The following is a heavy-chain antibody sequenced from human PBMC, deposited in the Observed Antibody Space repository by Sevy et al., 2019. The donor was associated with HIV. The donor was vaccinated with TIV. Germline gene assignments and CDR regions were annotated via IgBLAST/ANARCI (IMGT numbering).Heavy chain of an antibody. CDR1: GFTFSSYS. V-gene: IGHV3-21*01. J-gene: IGHJ4*01. D-gene: IGHD6-19*01. CDR2: ISSSSSYI. Sequence: GGSLRLSCAASGFTFSSYSMNWVRQAPGKGLEWVSSISSSSSYIYYADSVKGRFTISRDNAKNSLYLQMNSLRAEDTAVYYCARDLSSGWPYFDYWGHGTLVTVSS. CDR3: ARDLSSGWPYFDY.